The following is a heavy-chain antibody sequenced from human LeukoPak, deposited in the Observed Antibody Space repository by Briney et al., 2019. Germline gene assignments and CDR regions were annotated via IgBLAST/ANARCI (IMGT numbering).Heavy chain of an antibody. CDR1: GFTFSSYG. J-gene: IGHJ4*02. Sequence: PGGSLRLSCAASGFTFSSYGMHWVRQAPGKGLEWVAVIWYDGSNKYYADSVKGRFTISRDNSKNTLYLQMNSLRAEDTAVYYCAREAFGGSYLEGLGYWGQGTLVTVSS. V-gene: IGHV3-33*01. CDR2: IWYDGSNK. D-gene: IGHD1-26*01. CDR3: AREAFGGSYLEGLGY.